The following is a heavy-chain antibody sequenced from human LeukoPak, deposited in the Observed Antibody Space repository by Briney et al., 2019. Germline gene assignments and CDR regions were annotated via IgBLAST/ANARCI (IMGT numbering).Heavy chain of an antibody. V-gene: IGHV4-4*07. CDR2: IYGSGNT. CDR3: ARTFRIATGGTASKIHWYFDV. D-gene: IGHD6-25*01. J-gene: IGHJ2*01. Sequence: MASETLSLTCTVSGGSITNYYWSWIRQPAGKGVEWIGRIYGSGNTNSNPSLRGRVSLSVATSRNQFSLNWNSVTAADTAVYYCARTFRIATGGTASKIHWYFDVWGRGTLVAVSS. CDR1: GGSITNYY.